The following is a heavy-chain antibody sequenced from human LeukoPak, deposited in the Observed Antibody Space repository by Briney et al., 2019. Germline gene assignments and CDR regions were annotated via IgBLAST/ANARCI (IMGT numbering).Heavy chain of an antibody. CDR1: GGSITGSSYF. CDR2: LYYSGST. CDR3: ASGRYYYGSGSPFDY. J-gene: IGHJ4*02. V-gene: IGHV4-39*07. D-gene: IGHD3-10*01. Sequence: SETLSLTCTVSGGSITGSSYFWGWIRQPPGKGLEWIGSLYYSGSTYYNPSLKSRVTISVDRSKNQFSLKLSSVTAADTAVYYCASGRYYYGSGSPFDYWGQGTLVTVSS.